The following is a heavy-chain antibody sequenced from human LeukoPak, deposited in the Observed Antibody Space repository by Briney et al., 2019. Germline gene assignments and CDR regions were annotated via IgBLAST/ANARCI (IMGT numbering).Heavy chain of an antibody. CDR3: ARANYIVVVPAAMRRADWFDP. Sequence: PSETLSLTCTVSGGSISGYYWSWIRQPPGKGLEWIGEINHSGSTNYNPSLKSRVTKSVDTSKNQFSLKLSSVTAADTAVYYCARANYIVVVPAAMRRADWFDPWGQGTLVTVSS. V-gene: IGHV4-34*01. J-gene: IGHJ5*02. CDR2: INHSGST. CDR1: GGSISGYY. D-gene: IGHD2-2*01.